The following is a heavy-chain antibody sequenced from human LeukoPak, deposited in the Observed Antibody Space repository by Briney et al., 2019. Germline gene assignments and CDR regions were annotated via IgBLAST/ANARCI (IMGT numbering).Heavy chain of an antibody. CDR1: GGSITSSNHY. J-gene: IGHJ4*02. V-gene: IGHV4-39*01. Sequence: SETLSLTCIVSGGSITSSNHYWGWIRQPPGRGLEWIGSVHYSGSTYYNPSLKSRVTISVDTSKNQFSLKLSSVTAADTAVYYCARHRGDGYNFLRRKPDGVSGRREFDYWGQGTLVTVSS. D-gene: IGHD5-24*01. CDR3: ARHRGDGYNFLRRKPDGVSGRREFDY. CDR2: VHYSGST.